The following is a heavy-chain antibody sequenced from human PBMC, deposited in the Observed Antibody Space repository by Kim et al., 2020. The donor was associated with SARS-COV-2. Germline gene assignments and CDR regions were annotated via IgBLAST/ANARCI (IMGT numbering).Heavy chain of an antibody. CDR2: INHSGST. D-gene: IGHD5-18*01. Sequence: SETLSLTCAVYGGSFSGYYWSWIRQPPGKGLEWIGEINHSGSTNYNPSLKSRVTISVDTSKNQFSLKLSSVTAADTAVYYCARARQVWPYYYYGMDVWGQGTTVTVSS. V-gene: IGHV4-34*01. J-gene: IGHJ6*02. CDR3: ARARQVWPYYYYGMDV. CDR1: GGSFSGYY.